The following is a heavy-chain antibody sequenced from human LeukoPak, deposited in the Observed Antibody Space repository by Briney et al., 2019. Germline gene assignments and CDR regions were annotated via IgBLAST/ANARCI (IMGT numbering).Heavy chain of an antibody. J-gene: IGHJ6*03. Sequence: SVKVSCKASGGTFSSYAISWVRQAPGQGLEWMGRIIPIFGTANYAQKFQGRVTITTDESTSTAYMELSSLRSEDTAVYYRARSYVVVPAARREAYYYYMDVWGKGTTVTVSS. CDR3: ARSYVVVPAARREAYYYYMDV. V-gene: IGHV1-69*05. CDR1: GGTFSSYA. CDR2: IIPIFGTA. D-gene: IGHD2-2*01.